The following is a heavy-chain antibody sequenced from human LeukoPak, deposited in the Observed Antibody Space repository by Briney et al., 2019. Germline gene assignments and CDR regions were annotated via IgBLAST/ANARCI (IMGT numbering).Heavy chain of an antibody. J-gene: IGHJ5*02. CDR2: IKQDGSEK. V-gene: IGHV3-7*03. CDR1: GFTFSSYW. CDR3: ARDGKVPSNWFDP. D-gene: IGHD1-1*01. Sequence: GGSLRLSCAASGFTFSSYWMSWVREAPGKGLEWVANIKQDGSEKYYVDSVKGRFTISRDNAKNSLYLQMNSLRAEDTAVYYCARDGKVPSNWFDPWGQGTLVTVSS.